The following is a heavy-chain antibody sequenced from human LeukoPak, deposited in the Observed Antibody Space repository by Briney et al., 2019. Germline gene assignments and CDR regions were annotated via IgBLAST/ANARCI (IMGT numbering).Heavy chain of an antibody. D-gene: IGHD5-24*01. CDR2: INSDGSST. V-gene: IGHV3-74*01. Sequence: GGSLRLSCAASRFTSSSYWMHWVRQAPGKGLVWVSRINSDGSSTTYADSVKGRFTISRDNAKNTLYLQMNSLRAEDTAVYYCARDRLDGYAFDYWGQGTLVTVSS. J-gene: IGHJ4*02. CDR1: RFTSSSYW. CDR3: ARDRLDGYAFDY.